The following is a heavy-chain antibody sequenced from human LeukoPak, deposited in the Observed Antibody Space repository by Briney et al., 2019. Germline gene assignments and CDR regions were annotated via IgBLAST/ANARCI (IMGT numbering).Heavy chain of an antibody. CDR2: INWNSDRV. Sequence: PGGSLRLSCAASGFTFGNYAMHWVWQAPGKGLEWVSGINWNSDRVTYADSVKGRFTISRDNAKNSLYLQLSSLRVEDTAVYYCSKGAGYEQESRLEYWGQGALVTVSS. D-gene: IGHD1-1*01. V-gene: IGHV3-9*01. CDR1: GFTFGNYA. J-gene: IGHJ4*02. CDR3: SKGAGYEQESRLEY.